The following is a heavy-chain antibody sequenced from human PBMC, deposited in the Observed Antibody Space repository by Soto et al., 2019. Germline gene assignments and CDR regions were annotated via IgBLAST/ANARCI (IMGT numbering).Heavy chain of an antibody. V-gene: IGHV5-51*01. Sequence: LKVSCNGSGFTFTSYWIAWVRQMPGKGLEWMGIIYPGDSDSSYSPSFQGQVTISADKSINTAYLHWSSLKASDTAIYYCAKHEGYCSTTTCSNFDYWGQGTLVTVSS. CDR1: GFTFTSYW. J-gene: IGHJ4*02. CDR3: AKHEGYCSTTTCSNFDY. CDR2: IYPGDSDS. D-gene: IGHD2-2*01.